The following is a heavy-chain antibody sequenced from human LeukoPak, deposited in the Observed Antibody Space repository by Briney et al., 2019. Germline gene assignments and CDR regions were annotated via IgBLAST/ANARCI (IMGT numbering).Heavy chain of an antibody. CDR2: IHHSGGT. Sequence: SETLSLTCAVSNASINSHNWWNWVRPSPGKGLEWIGEIHHSGGTNYNPSLKSRVTISVDTSKNQFSLKLSSVTAADTAVYYCASRDDYADYWGQGTLVTVSS. J-gene: IGHJ4*02. D-gene: IGHD4-17*01. V-gene: IGHV4-4*02. CDR1: NASINSHNW. CDR3: ASRDDYADY.